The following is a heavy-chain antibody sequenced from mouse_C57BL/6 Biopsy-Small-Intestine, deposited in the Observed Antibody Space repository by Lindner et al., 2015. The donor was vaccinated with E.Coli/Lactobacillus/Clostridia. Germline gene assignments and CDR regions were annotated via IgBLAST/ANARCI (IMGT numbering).Heavy chain of an antibody. J-gene: IGHJ4*01. CDR2: ISIYNNRT. Sequence: SVKVSCKASGYTFTDYGISWVRQAPVQGLEWMGWISIYNNRTDFAQRFKGRISVTTDTSTSTAYMELRSLRLDDTAVYYCARDGRRRDGPPTRWFDPWGQGTLVTVSS. CDR3: ARDGRRRDGPPTRWFDP. D-gene: IGHD1-2*01. V-gene: IGHV1S136*01. CDR1: GYTFTDYG.